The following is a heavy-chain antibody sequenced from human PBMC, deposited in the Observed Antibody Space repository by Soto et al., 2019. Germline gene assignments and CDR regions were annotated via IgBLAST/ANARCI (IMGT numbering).Heavy chain of an antibody. D-gene: IGHD5-12*01. CDR3: AREGNLGRWLQPLDF. J-gene: IGHJ4*02. V-gene: IGHV4-31*03. Sequence: SETLSLTCTVSGGSISSGDYYWSWIRQHPGKGLEWIGYIYYSGSTYYNPSLKSRVTISVDTSKNQFSLRLISVTAADTAKYLCAREGNLGRWLQPLDFWGQGTLVTVSS. CDR1: GGSISSGDYY. CDR2: IYYSGST.